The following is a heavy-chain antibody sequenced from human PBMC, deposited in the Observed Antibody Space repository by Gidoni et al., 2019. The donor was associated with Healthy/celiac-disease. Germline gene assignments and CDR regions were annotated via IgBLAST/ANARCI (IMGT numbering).Heavy chain of an antibody. CDR1: GFTFCSYA. CDR3: ARDGYNQREGDYYFDY. Sequence: QVQLVESGGGVVQHGRSLRLSCAASGFTFCSYAMPWVRQAPGKGLEWVAVISYDGSNKYYADSVKGRFTISRDNSKNTLYLQMNSLRAEDTAVYYCARDGYNQREGDYYFDYWGQGTLVTVSS. J-gene: IGHJ4*02. D-gene: IGHD5-12*01. V-gene: IGHV3-30-3*01. CDR2: ISYDGSNK.